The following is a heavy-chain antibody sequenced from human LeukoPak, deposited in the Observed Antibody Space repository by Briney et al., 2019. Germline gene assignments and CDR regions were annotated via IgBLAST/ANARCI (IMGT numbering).Heavy chain of an antibody. Sequence: GGSLRLSCAASGFTFSSYSMNWVRQAPGKGLEWVSSISSSSSYIYYADSVKGRFTISRDNAKNTLYLQMNSLRAEDTAVYYCAKVPLRFLEWLFVDYWGQGTLVTVSS. J-gene: IGHJ4*02. V-gene: IGHV3-21*04. D-gene: IGHD3-3*01. CDR1: GFTFSSYS. CDR3: AKVPLRFLEWLFVDY. CDR2: ISSSSSYI.